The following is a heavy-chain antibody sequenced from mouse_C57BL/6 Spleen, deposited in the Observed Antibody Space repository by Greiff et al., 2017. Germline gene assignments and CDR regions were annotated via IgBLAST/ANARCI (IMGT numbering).Heavy chain of an antibody. D-gene: IGHD1-1*01. Sequence: QVQLKQPGAELVKPGASVKLSCKASGYTFTSYWMQWVKQRPGQGLEWIGEIDPSDSSTNYNQKFKGKATLTVDTSSSTAYIQLSSLTSKDSAVYYCARDYVNAMDYWGQGTSVTVSS. J-gene: IGHJ4*01. CDR1: GYTFTSYW. CDR2: IDPSDSST. V-gene: IGHV1-50*01. CDR3: ARDYVNAMDY.